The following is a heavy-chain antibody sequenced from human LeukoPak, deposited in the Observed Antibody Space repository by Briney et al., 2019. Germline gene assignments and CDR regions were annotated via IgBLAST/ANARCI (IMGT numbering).Heavy chain of an antibody. CDR2: IKQDGSEK. D-gene: IGHD3-22*01. Sequence: PGGSLRLSCAASGFTFSSYWMSWVRQAPGKGLEWVANIKQDGSEKYYVDSVKGRFTISRDTAKNSLYLQMNSLRAEDTAVYYCARVSISGYSRFDPWGEGTLVTVSS. J-gene: IGHJ5*02. CDR3: ARVSISGYSRFDP. V-gene: IGHV3-7*01. CDR1: GFTFSSYW.